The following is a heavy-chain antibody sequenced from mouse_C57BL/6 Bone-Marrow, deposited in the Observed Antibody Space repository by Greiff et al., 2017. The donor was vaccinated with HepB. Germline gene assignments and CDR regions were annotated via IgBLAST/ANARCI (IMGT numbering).Heavy chain of an antibody. D-gene: IGHD2-5*01. CDR3: ARDPYDSNYPYWYFDV. Sequence: EVKLMESGGGLVKPGGSLKLSCAASGFTFSSYAMSWVRQTPEKRLEWVATISHGGSYTYYPDNVKGRFTISRDNAKNNLYLQMSHLKSEDTAMYYGARDPYDSNYPYWYFDVWGTGTTVTVSS. CDR2: ISHGGSYT. J-gene: IGHJ1*03. CDR1: GFTFSSYA. V-gene: IGHV5-4*01.